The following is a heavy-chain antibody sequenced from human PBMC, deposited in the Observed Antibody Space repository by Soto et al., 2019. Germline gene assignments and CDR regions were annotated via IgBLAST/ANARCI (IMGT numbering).Heavy chain of an antibody. Sequence: ASVKVSCKASGGTFSSCTISWVRQAPGQGLEWMGWISAYNGNTNYAQKLQGRVTMTTDTSTSTAYMELRSLRSDDTAVYYCARGSYDILTGPDYWGQGTLVTVSS. CDR3: ARGSYDILTGPDY. CDR1: GGTFSSCT. CDR2: ISAYNGNT. V-gene: IGHV1-18*01. J-gene: IGHJ4*02. D-gene: IGHD3-9*01.